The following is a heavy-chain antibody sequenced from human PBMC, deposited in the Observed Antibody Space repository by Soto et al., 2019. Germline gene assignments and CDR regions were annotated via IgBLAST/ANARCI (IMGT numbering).Heavy chain of an antibody. CDR2: ISYDGSNK. Sequence: QVQLVESGGGVVQPGRSLRLSCAASGFTFSSYAMHWVRQAPGKGLEWVAVISYDGSNKYYADSVKGRFTISRDNSKNTLYLQMNSLRAEDTAVYYCASGISGDYYYYYGMDVWGQGTTVTVSS. J-gene: IGHJ6*02. D-gene: IGHD2-15*01. V-gene: IGHV3-30-3*01. CDR1: GFTFSSYA. CDR3: ASGISGDYYYYYGMDV.